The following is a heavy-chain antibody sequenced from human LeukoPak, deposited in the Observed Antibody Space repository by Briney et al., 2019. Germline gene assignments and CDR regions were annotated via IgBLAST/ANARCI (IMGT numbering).Heavy chain of an antibody. CDR2: INHSGST. D-gene: IGHD3-3*01. J-gene: IGHJ4*02. CDR3: ARGSAIRFLEWLSPLDY. CDR1: GGSFSGYY. Sequence: SETLSLTCAVYGGSFSGYYWSWIRQPPGKGLEWIGEINHSGSTNYNPFLKSRVTISVDTSKNQFSLKLSSVTAADTAVYYCARGSAIRFLEWLSPLDYWGQGTLVTVSS. V-gene: IGHV4-34*01.